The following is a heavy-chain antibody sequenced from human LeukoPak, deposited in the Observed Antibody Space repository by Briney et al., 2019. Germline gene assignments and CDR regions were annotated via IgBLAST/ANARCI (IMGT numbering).Heavy chain of an antibody. CDR2: IYYSGST. CDR3: ARAPNLHGVVALRYKSLFDY. CDR1: GGSFSGYY. D-gene: IGHD5-12*01. J-gene: IGHJ4*02. Sequence: SETLSLTCAVYGGSFSGYYWSWIRQHPGKGLEWIGYIYYSGSTYYNPSLKSRVTISVDTSKNQFSLKLSSVTAADTAVYYCARAPNLHGVVALRYKSLFDYWGQGTLVTVSS. V-gene: IGHV4-31*11.